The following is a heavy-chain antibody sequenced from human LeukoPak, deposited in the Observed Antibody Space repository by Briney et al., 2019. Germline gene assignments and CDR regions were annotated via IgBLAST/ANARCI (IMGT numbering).Heavy chain of an antibody. CDR3: ATSTTVYFYDSSGRPLDVYDI. CDR1: GDSLTNYY. CDR2: VYMTGCT. Sequence: PSETLSLTCTVSGDSLTNYYWSWIRRPAGKGLEGIGRVYMTGCTNYNPSLKSRVTMSVDTSKNQFSLKLSSVTAADTAVYYCATSTTVYFYDSSGRPLDVYDIWGQGTMVTVSS. J-gene: IGHJ3*02. V-gene: IGHV4-4*07. D-gene: IGHD3-22*01.